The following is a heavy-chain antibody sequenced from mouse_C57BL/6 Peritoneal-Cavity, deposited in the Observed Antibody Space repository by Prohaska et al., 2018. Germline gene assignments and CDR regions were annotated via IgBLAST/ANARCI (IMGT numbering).Heavy chain of an antibody. CDR3: ARQLRGDYFDY. J-gene: IGHJ2*01. CDR2: INPDSSTI. Sequence: EVKLLQSGGGLVQPGGSLKISCAASGIDFSRYWMSWVRRAPGKGIEWIGEINPDSSTINYAPYLKDKFIISRDNAKNTLYLQMSKVRSEDTALYYCARQLRGDYFDYWGQGTTLTVSS. V-gene: IGHV4-1*01. CDR1: GIDFSRYW. D-gene: IGHD1-1*01.